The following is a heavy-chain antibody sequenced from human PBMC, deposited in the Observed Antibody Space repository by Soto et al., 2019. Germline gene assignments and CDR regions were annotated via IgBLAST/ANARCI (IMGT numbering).Heavy chain of an antibody. V-gene: IGHV3-21*01. CDR1: GFTFSSYS. CDR3: ATIQLWLSEYYYGMDV. Sequence: EVQLVESGGGLVKPGGSLRLSCAASGFTFSSYSMNWVGQAPGKGLEWVSSISSSSSYIYYADSVKGRFTISRDNAKNSLYLQMNSLRAEDTAVYYCATIQLWLSEYYYGMDVWGQGTTVTVSS. J-gene: IGHJ6*02. D-gene: IGHD5-18*01. CDR2: ISSSSSYI.